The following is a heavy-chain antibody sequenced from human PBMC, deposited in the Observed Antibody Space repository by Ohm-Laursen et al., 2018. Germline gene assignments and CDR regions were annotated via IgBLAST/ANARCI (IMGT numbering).Heavy chain of an antibody. CDR3: ARDRVLRGFDY. V-gene: IGHV3-53*01. D-gene: IGHD2-8*01. CDR2: IYSGGST. J-gene: IGHJ4*02. Sequence: SFRLSCAASGFTVSSNYMSWVRQAPGKGLEWVSVIYSGGSTYYADSVKGRFTISRDNSKNTLYLQMNSLRAEDTAVYYCARDRVLRGFDYWGQGTLVTVSS. CDR1: GFTVSSNY.